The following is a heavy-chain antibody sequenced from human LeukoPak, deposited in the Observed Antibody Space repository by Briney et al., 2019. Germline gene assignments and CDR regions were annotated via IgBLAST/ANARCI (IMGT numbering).Heavy chain of an antibody. CDR3: ARGRDDSKAGTD. D-gene: IGHD1-14*01. Sequence: PSETLSLTCTVSGASITTDYWSWVRQHPGKGLEWIGYIHPTGNTYSNPSLESRVSMSADTSKNQFSLKLTSVTAADTAVYFCARGRDDSKAGTDWGQGALVTVSS. V-gene: IGHV4-31*03. CDR1: GASITTDY. J-gene: IGHJ4*02. CDR2: IHPTGNT.